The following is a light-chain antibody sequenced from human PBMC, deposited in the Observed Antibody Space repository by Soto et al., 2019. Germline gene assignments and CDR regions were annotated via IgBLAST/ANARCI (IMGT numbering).Light chain of an antibody. CDR3: QQYNNWPPWT. Sequence: EIVLTPSPGTLSLSPGERATLSCRASQSVSSSYLAWYQQKPGQAPRLLIHDASSRATGIPDRFSGSGSGTDFTLTISRLEPEDFAVYYCQQYNNWPPWTFGQGTKVDIK. V-gene: IGKV3-20*01. J-gene: IGKJ1*01. CDR2: DAS. CDR1: QSVSSSY.